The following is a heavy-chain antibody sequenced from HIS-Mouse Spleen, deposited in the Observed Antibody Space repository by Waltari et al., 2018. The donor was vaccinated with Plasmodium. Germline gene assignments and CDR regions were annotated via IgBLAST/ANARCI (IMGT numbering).Heavy chain of an antibody. D-gene: IGHD3-10*01. CDR2: INHSGST. V-gene: IGHV4-34*01. CDR1: GGSFSGYY. Sequence: QVQLQQWGAGLLKHSETLSLTCAVYGGSFSGYYWRWIRQPPGQGLEWIGEINHSGSTNYNPALKIRVTISGDTSKNQFSLKLSSVTAADTAVYYCARGLRGHYWYFDLWGRGTLVTVSS. J-gene: IGHJ2*01. CDR3: ARGLRGHYWYFDL.